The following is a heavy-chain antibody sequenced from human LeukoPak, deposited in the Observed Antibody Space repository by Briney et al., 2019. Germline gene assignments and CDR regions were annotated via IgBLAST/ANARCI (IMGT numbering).Heavy chain of an antibody. D-gene: IGHD3-16*01. CDR1: GFTFGNYA. J-gene: IGHJ3*02. Sequence: GALRLSCAASGFTFGNYAMSWVRQAPGKGREWVSCISTRSTYIYYADSVKGRFTISRDNAKNSLYLQMNSLRAEDTAVYYCARARGRSINDAFDIWGQGTMVTVSS. V-gene: IGHV3-21*01. CDR3: ARARGRSINDAFDI. CDR2: ISTRSTYI.